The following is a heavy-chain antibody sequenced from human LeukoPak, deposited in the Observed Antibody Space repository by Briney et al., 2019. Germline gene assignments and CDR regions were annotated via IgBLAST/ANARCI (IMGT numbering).Heavy chain of an antibody. Sequence: GGSLRLSCAASGFTFNNFGMHWVRQAPGKGLEWVTFIQYNGNNKYYADSVKGRFTISRDNSKNTLYLQMNSLRAEDTAVYYCAKDKIWFGELLRGGLFDYWGQGTLVTVSS. D-gene: IGHD3-10*01. CDR3: AKDKIWFGELLRGGLFDY. J-gene: IGHJ4*02. CDR2: IQYNGNNK. CDR1: GFTFNNFG. V-gene: IGHV3-30*02.